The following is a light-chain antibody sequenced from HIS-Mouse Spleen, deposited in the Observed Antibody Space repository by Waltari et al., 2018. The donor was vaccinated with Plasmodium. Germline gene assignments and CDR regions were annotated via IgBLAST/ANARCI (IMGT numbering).Light chain of an antibody. J-gene: IGLJ3*02. Sequence: QAVLTQPSSLSASPGASASLTCTLRSGINVGTYRIHWYQQKPGSPPQYLLRYKSDSDKQQGSGVPSLCSGSKDASANAGILLISGLQSEDEADYYCMIWHSSAWVFGGGTKLTVL. CDR2: YKSDSDK. CDR3: MIWHSSAWV. V-gene: IGLV5-45*03. CDR1: SGINVGTYR.